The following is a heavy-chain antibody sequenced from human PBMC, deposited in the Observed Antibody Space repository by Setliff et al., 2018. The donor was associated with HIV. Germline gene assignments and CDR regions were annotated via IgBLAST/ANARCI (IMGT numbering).Heavy chain of an antibody. CDR1: GESFSGYY. J-gene: IGHJ4*02. Sequence: SETLSLTCAVYGESFSGYYWNWIRQPPGKGLEWIGEINHRGSTNYNPSLKSRVTMSVDTSKNQFSLKLNSVTAADTAVYYCATTVDIVTTDDFWGQGILVTVSS. V-gene: IGHV4-34*01. D-gene: IGHD5-12*01. CDR2: INHRGST. CDR3: ATTVDIVTTDDF.